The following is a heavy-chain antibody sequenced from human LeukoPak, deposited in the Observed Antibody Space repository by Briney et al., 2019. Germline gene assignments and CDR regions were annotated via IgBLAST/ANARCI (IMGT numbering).Heavy chain of an antibody. CDR1: GGSVINTNW. J-gene: IGHJ4*02. CDR2: VHLDGRT. Sequence: SETLSLTCGVSGGSVINTNWWTWVRQPPGKGLEWIGEVHLDGRTNYNPSLESRLTMSVDVSENQVSLKLTSVTAADTAVYYCTRMDYGSGSYYFENWGQGTLVTVSS. D-gene: IGHD3-10*01. V-gene: IGHV4-4*02. CDR3: TRMDYGSGSYYFEN.